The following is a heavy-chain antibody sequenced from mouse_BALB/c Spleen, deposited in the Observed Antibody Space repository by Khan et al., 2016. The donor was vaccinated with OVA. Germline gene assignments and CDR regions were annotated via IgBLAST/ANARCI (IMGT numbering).Heavy chain of an antibody. J-gene: IGHJ2*01. V-gene: IGHV14-3*02. Sequence: VHLQQSGVELVKSVATVKLSCTASALNIKDTYMHWLKQWPEQGLEWIGRIDPPNGTTKYAPKFQGKSTIPADTSYNTAYLHLSSLTSEDTAGYYCARMARKWGQGTTLTVSS. CDR1: ALNIKDTY. CDR2: IDPPNGTT. CDR3: ARMARK.